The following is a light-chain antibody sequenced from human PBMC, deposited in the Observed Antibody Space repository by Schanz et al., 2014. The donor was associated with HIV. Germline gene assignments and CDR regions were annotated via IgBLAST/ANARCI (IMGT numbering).Light chain of an antibody. CDR3: QQYKDNSLHT. V-gene: IGKV1-5*03. Sequence: DIQMTQSPSTLSASVGDRVTLTCRAGQSLDRWLAWYQQKPGKAPKLLIYRASYLESGVPSRFSGSGSGTEFTLTISSLQPDDFATYYCQQYKDNSLHTFGQGTKVEI. CDR1: QSLDRW. CDR2: RAS. J-gene: IGKJ2*01.